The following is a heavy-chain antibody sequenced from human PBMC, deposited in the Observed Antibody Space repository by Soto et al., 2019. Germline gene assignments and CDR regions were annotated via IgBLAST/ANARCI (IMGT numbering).Heavy chain of an antibody. V-gene: IGHV3-23*01. CDR1: GFTFNAYA. CDR2: IGGSGGNR. D-gene: IGHD4-4*01. J-gene: IGHJ4*02. Sequence: EVQLLESGGGLVQPGGSLRLSCAASGFTFNAYAMTWVRQAPGKGLEWVSVIGGSGGNRYYADSVRGRFTISSDNSKDTVDLQMNSLRVEDTAVYYCARVASDYINSVDNWGQVILVTVSS. CDR3: ARVASDYINSVDN.